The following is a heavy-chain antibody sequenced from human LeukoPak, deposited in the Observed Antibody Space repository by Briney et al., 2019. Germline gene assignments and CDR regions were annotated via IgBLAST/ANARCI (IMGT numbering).Heavy chain of an antibody. CDR1: GFTFSSFS. V-gene: IGHV3-23*01. J-gene: IGHJ4*02. CDR2: ISVSGGGM. CDR3: ANHAYHDRSGFPDS. D-gene: IGHD3-22*01. Sequence: PGGTLRLSCAASGFTFSSFSISWVGQPPGKGLDGVSAISVSGGGMFYADSLKGRCTISRDNSKKTLYLQMDSLRGEDTAVYYCANHAYHDRSGFPDSWGQGILVTVSS.